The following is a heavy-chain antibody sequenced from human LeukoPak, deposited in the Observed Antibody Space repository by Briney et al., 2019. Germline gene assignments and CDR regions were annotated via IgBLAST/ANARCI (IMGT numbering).Heavy chain of an antibody. CDR1: GGSFSGYH. CDR2: INHSGGT. CDR3: ARGYDILTGSLGFDY. D-gene: IGHD3-9*01. J-gene: IGHJ4*02. Sequence: SETLSLTCAVYGGSFSGYHWSWIRQPPGKGLEWIGEINHSGGTNYNPSLKSRVTISVDTSKNQFSLKLSSVTAADTAVYYCARGYDILTGSLGFDYWGQGTLVTVSS. V-gene: IGHV4-34*01.